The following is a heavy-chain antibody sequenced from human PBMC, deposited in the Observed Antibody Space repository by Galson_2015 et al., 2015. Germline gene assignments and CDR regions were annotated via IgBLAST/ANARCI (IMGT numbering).Heavy chain of an antibody. CDR3: ARGGYSYGQQYYYYGMDV. Sequence: SLRLSCAASGFTFSSYGMHWVRQAPGKGLEWVAVIWYDGSNKYYADSVKGRFTISRDNSKNTLYLQMNSLRAEDTAVYYCARGGYSYGQQYYYYGMDVWGQGTLVTVSS. D-gene: IGHD5-18*01. CDR2: IWYDGSNK. V-gene: IGHV3-33*01. J-gene: IGHJ6*02. CDR1: GFTFSSYG.